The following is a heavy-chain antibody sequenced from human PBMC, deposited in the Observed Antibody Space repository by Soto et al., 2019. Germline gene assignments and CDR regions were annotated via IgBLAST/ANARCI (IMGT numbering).Heavy chain of an antibody. J-gene: IGHJ6*02. V-gene: IGHV1-18*01. CDR2: ISAYNGNT. CDR1: GYTFTSYG. D-gene: IGHD1-1*01. Sequence: ASGKVSCKASGYTFTSYGISWVRQAPGQGLEWMGWISAYNGNTNYAQKLQGRVTLTTDTSTSTAYMELRSLRSDDTAVYYCARDLDGCVPGYYYYGMDVWGQGTTVPVSS. CDR3: ARDLDGCVPGYYYYGMDV.